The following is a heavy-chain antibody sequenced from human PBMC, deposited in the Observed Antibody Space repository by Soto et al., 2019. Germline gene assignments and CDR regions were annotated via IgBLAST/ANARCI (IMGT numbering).Heavy chain of an antibody. CDR2: ISYDGRNE. CDR3: AKSITTSGDSTGRGVVLAN. V-gene: IGHV3-30*18. Sequence: QVHLVESGGGVVQPGRSLRLSCAASGFSFSAFGMHWVRQAPGKGLEWVGVISYDGRNEYYADSVRGRFTVSRDNSKSTLYLQMNSLRAVDTAVYYCAKSITTSGDSTGRGVVLANWGPGTLVIVSS. D-gene: IGHD3-3*01. CDR1: GFSFSAFG. J-gene: IGHJ4*02.